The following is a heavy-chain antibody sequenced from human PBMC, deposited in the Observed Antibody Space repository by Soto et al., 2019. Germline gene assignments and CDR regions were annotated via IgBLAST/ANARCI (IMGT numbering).Heavy chain of an antibody. Sequence: SETLFLTCTVSGGSISSSSYYWGWIRQPPGKGLEWIGSIYNSGNTYYNSSLKSRVTISVDTSKNQFSLKLSSVTAADTAVYYCTTTSYWGQGTLVTVSS. J-gene: IGHJ4*02. D-gene: IGHD1-1*01. CDR1: GGSISSSSYY. CDR3: TTTSY. CDR2: IYNSGNT. V-gene: IGHV4-39*01.